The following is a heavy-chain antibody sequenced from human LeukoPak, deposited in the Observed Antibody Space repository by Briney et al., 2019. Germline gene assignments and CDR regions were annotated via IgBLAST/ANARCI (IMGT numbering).Heavy chain of an antibody. CDR3: ARGGVVVAATPGWFDP. Sequence: SETLSLTCTVSGGSISSGGYYWSWIRQPPGKGLEWIGEINHSGSTNYNPSLKSRVTISVDTSKNQFSLKLTSVTAADTAVYYCARGGVVVAATPGWFDPWGQGTLVTVSS. D-gene: IGHD2-15*01. CDR1: GGSISSGGYY. J-gene: IGHJ5*02. CDR2: INHSGST. V-gene: IGHV4-39*07.